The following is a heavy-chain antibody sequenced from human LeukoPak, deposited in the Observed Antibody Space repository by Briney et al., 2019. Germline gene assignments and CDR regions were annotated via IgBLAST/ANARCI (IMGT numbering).Heavy chain of an antibody. Sequence: PGESLKISCKASGYSFTSYWIAWVRQMPGKGLEWMGVIYPGDSDTRYSPSFQGQVTISADKSIGTAYLQWSGLKASDTAMYYCARHLTMITVPRDAFDIWGQGTMVTVSS. CDR2: IYPGDSDT. CDR3: ARHLTMITVPRDAFDI. D-gene: IGHD3-16*01. J-gene: IGHJ3*02. V-gene: IGHV5-51*01. CDR1: GYSFTSYW.